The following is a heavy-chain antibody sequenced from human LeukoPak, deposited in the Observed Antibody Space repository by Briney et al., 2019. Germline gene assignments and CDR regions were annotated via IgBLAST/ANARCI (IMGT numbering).Heavy chain of an antibody. CDR3: AKRGVVIRVILVGFHKEAYYFDS. D-gene: IGHD3-22*01. Sequence: GGSLRLSCAVSGITLSNYGMSWVRQAPGKGLEWVAGISGSGGGTNYADSVKGRFTISRDNPKNTLYLQMNSVRAEDTAVDFCAKRGVVIRVILVGFHKEAYYFDSWGQGALVTVSS. CDR2: ISGSGGGT. J-gene: IGHJ4*02. V-gene: IGHV3-23*01. CDR1: GITLSNYG.